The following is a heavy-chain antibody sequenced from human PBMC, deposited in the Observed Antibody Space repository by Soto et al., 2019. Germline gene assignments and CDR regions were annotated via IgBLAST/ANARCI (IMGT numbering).Heavy chain of an antibody. CDR1: GYTFTSYG. CDR3: ARDVPFIVVVPAALRSRADY. Sequence: ASVKVSCKASGYTFTSYGISWVRQAPGQGLEWMGWISAYNGNTNYAQKLQGRVTMTTDTSTSTAYMELRSLRSDDTAVYYCARDVPFIVVVPAALRSRADYWGQGTLVTVSS. V-gene: IGHV1-18*01. J-gene: IGHJ4*02. CDR2: ISAYNGNT. D-gene: IGHD2-2*01.